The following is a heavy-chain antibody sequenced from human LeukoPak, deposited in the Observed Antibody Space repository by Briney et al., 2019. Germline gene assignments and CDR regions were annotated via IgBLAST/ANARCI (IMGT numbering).Heavy chain of an antibody. Sequence: ASVKVSCKASGYTFSGYYIHWVRQAPGHGLEWMGWINPNSGGTNYAQKFQGRVTLTRDTSINTAYMELSRLRSDDTAVYYCARLLRYYDILTKPFAYWGQGTLVTVSS. CDR2: INPNSGGT. J-gene: IGHJ4*02. V-gene: IGHV1-2*02. CDR3: ARLLRYYDILTKPFAY. CDR1: GYTFSGYY. D-gene: IGHD3-9*01.